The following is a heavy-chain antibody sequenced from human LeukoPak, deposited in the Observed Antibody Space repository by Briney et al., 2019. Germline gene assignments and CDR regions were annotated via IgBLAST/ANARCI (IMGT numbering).Heavy chain of an antibody. V-gene: IGHV4-31*03. Sequence: SQTLSLTCTVSGGSISSGSSFWSWVRQHPGKGLEWIVNSHYSGSTNYNPSLKSRVTISVDTSKNQFSLKLSSVTAADTAVYYCARDHSGSYTNCFDPWGQGTLVTVSS. CDR3: ARDHSGSYTNCFDP. CDR1: GGSISSGSSF. CDR2: SHYSGST. D-gene: IGHD3-10*01. J-gene: IGHJ5*02.